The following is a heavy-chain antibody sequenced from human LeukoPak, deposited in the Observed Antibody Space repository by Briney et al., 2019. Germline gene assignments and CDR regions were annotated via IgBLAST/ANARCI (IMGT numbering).Heavy chain of an antibody. CDR1: GYTFTGHY. CDR2: IYGHDGGT. J-gene: IGHJ4*02. D-gene: IGHD3-9*01. Sequence: VASVKVSCKASGYTFTGHYLHWVRQAPGQGLEWMGWIYGHDGGTNFAQKCQDRVTMTRDTSITTAYMELTSLTPDDTAVYYCVRDFDWGPDYWGQGTLVTVSS. CDR3: VRDFDWGPDY. V-gene: IGHV1-2*02.